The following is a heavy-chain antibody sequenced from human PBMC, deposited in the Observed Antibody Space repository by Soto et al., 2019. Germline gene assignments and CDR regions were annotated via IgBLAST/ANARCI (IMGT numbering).Heavy chain of an antibody. CDR3: TTSSSVTDYFDY. CDR2: IKSKTDGGTT. D-gene: IGHD2-21*02. J-gene: IGHJ4*02. Sequence: EVQLVESGGGLVKPGGSLRLSCAASGFTFTNAWMNWVRQAPGKGLEWVGRIKSKTDGGTTDYAAPVKGRFTISRDDSKNTQFLQMNSLKTEDTAVYYCTTSSSVTDYFDYWGQGTLVTVSS. V-gene: IGHV3-15*07. CDR1: GFTFTNAW.